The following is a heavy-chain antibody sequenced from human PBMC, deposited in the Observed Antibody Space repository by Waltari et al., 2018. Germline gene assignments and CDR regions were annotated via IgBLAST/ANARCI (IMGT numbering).Heavy chain of an antibody. CDR2: INPSSGGT. CDR1: GYIFTDYY. CDR3: ASWSAPFDY. J-gene: IGHJ4*02. D-gene: IGHD3-3*01. V-gene: IGHV1-2*02. Sequence: QVQLVQSGAEVKRPGASVKVSCKASGYIFTDYYMHWVRQAPGQGLEWMGWINPSSGGTKYAQKFQGRVIMTRDTSIGTVYMELSSLQSDDTAIYYCASWSAPFDYWGQGTLVTVSS.